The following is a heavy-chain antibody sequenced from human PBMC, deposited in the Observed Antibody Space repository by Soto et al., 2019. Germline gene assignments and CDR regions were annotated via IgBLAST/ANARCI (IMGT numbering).Heavy chain of an antibody. J-gene: IGHJ4*02. CDR3: ARGVDSWSGYLF. V-gene: IGHV4-34*01. D-gene: IGHD3-3*01. CDR1: GGSVDCYY. Sequence: SETLALTCALYGGSVDCYYGGWIRQSPGKGLEWIGEIHHSGSTKYNPSLKSRVSLSVDTSTKQFSLKMTSMTAADRGVYYCARGVDSWSGYLFWGQGTPVTVSS. CDR2: IHHSGST.